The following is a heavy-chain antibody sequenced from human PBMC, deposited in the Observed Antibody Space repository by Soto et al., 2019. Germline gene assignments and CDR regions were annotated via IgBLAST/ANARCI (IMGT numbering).Heavy chain of an antibody. CDR2: VYNRGNT. V-gene: IGHV4-59*01. CDR1: GGSISTYY. D-gene: IGHD4-17*01. Sequence: SLTCTVSGGSISTYYWSWIRQPPGKGLEWIGYVYNRGNTKYNPSLKSRVAIWEDMSKNQVSLRLSSVTAADTAIYYCARDRQHTYGNCFDPWGQGTLVTVSS. CDR3: ARDRQHTYGNCFDP. J-gene: IGHJ5*02.